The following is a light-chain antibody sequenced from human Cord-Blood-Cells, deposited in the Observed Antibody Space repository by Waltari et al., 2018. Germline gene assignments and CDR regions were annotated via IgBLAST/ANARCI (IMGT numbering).Light chain of an antibody. CDR3: SSYTSSSTPYV. Sequence: QSALTQPASVSGSPGQSITISCTGTSSDVGRYNYVSRYQQHPGKAPKLMIYEVSNRPSGVSNRFSGSKSGNTASLTISGLQAEDEADYYCSSYTSSSTPYVFGTGTKVTVL. V-gene: IGLV2-14*01. CDR2: EVS. J-gene: IGLJ1*01. CDR1: SSDVGRYNY.